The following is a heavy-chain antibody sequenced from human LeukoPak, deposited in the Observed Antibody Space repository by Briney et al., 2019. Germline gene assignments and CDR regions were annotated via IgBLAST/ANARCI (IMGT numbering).Heavy chain of an antibody. Sequence: SETLSLTCAVYGGSFSGYYWSWIRQPPGKGLEWIGRIYYSGYTYYNPSLKSRVTISVDTSKNQLSLKLSSMSAADTAVYYCARQDSSSFDSWGQGTLVTVSS. V-gene: IGHV4-34*01. CDR2: IYYSGYT. CDR3: ARQDSSSFDS. CDR1: GGSFSGYY. J-gene: IGHJ4*02. D-gene: IGHD6-6*01.